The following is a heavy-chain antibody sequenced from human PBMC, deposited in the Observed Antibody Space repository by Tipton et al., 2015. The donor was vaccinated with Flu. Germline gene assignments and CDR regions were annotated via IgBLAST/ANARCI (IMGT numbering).Heavy chain of an antibody. V-gene: IGHV5-51*03. CDR2: IYPGDSDT. J-gene: IGHJ3*02. CDR1: GYSFSDYW. Sequence: VQLVQSGAELKKPGESLKISCQGFGYSFSDYWIGWVGQMPGKGLEWMGIIYPGDSDTRYSPSFQGQVTISADDSIRTAYLHWSSMKASDTAMYFCVRLRTRDVTPRNAFDIWGQGTLVTVSS. D-gene: IGHD1-7*01. CDR3: VRLRTRDVTPRNAFDI.